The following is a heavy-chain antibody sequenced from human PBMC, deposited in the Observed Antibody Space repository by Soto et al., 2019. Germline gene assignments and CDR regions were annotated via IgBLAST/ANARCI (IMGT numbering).Heavy chain of an antibody. CDR3: ARDAAVGLFDY. CDR2: INPYGGST. D-gene: IGHD1-26*01. CDR1: GHTFTTFY. J-gene: IGHJ4*02. V-gene: IGHV1-46*01. Sequence: ASVKVSCKASGHTFTTFYAHWVRQAPGQGLEWMGLINPYGGSTNYAQKLQGRVTMTTDTSTSTAYMELRSLRSDDTAVYYCARDAAVGLFDYWGQRTLVTVSS.